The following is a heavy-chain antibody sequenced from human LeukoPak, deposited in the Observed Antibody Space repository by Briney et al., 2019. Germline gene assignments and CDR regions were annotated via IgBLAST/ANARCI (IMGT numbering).Heavy chain of an antibody. CDR3: AKGSHSSSSVRGWFDP. D-gene: IGHD6-6*01. CDR2: ISGSGGST. CDR1: GFTFSSYA. Sequence: GGSLRLSCAAPGFTFSSYAMSWVRQAPGKGLEWVSAISGSGGSTYYADSVKGRFTISRGNSKNTLYLQMNSLRAEDTAVYYCAKGSHSSSSVRGWFDPWGQGTLVTVSS. J-gene: IGHJ5*02. V-gene: IGHV3-23*01.